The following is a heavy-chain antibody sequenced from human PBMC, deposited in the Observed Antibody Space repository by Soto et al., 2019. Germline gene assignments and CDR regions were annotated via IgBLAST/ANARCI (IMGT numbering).Heavy chain of an antibody. CDR2: ISGSGGST. CDR3: AKDWVGGSNRYQLDY. Sequence: GGSLRLSGAASGFTFSSYAISWVRQGPGQGLECVSAISGSGGSTYYAASVKGRFTISGDNSKNTLYLQLNSLRREDTAVYYCAKDWVGGSNRYQLDYWGRGTLVTVSS. D-gene: IGHD4-4*01. CDR1: GFTFSSYA. V-gene: IGHV3-23*01. J-gene: IGHJ4*02.